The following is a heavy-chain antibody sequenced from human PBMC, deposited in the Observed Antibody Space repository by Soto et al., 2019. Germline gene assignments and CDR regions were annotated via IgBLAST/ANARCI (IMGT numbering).Heavy chain of an antibody. CDR1: GGSITAYY. CDR3: ARHFSVDYFDY. CDR2: IYYTGTT. V-gene: IGHV4-39*01. Sequence: PSETLSLTCTVSGGSITAYYWSWLRQLPGKGLEWIGSIYYTGTTYYNPSLKSRVTISVDRSKNQFSLKLSSLTAADTAVYYCARHFSVDYFDYWGQGALVTVSS. J-gene: IGHJ4*02.